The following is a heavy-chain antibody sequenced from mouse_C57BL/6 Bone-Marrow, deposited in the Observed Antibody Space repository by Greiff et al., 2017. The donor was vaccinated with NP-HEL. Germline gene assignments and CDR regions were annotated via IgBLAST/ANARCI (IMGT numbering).Heavy chain of an antibody. CDR3: ARLGPGLYAMDY. J-gene: IGHJ4*01. V-gene: IGHV1-80*01. CDR2: IYPGDGDT. D-gene: IGHD3-3*01. Sequence: VQLQQSGAELVKPGASVKISCKASGYAFSSYWMNWVKQRPGKGLEWIGQIYPGDGDTNYNGKFKGKATLTADKSSSTAYMQLSSLTSEDSAVYFCARLGPGLYAMDYWGQGTSVTVSS. CDR1: GYAFSSYW.